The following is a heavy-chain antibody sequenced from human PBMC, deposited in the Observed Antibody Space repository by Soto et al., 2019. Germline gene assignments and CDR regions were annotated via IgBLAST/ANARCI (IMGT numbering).Heavy chain of an antibody. V-gene: IGHV4-4*02. J-gene: IGHJ6*02. D-gene: IGHD3-10*01. Sequence: QVQLQESGPGLVKPSGTLSLTCAVSGGSISSSNWWSWVRQPPGKGLEGIGEIYHSGSTNYNPSLKSRVTISVDKSKNQFSLTLSSVTAADTAVYYCARTGPMVRGYDYYYGMDVWGQGTTVTVSS. CDR2: IYHSGST. CDR3: ARTGPMVRGYDYYYGMDV. CDR1: GGSISSSNW.